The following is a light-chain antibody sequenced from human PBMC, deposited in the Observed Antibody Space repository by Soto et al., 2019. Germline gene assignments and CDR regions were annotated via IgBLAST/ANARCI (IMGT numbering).Light chain of an antibody. V-gene: IGKV3-11*01. Sequence: IVLTQSPTPLSLSPGERATLSCRASQNVSNGFSGCQQKRGRAPRSLINNAFSSAAGIPARFSGSRSCTDFTLTTSSLEPEDSSVYYCHHRNYWPLTVGGGTKVDIK. CDR1: QNVSNG. CDR3: HHRNYWPLT. J-gene: IGKJ4*01. CDR2: NAF.